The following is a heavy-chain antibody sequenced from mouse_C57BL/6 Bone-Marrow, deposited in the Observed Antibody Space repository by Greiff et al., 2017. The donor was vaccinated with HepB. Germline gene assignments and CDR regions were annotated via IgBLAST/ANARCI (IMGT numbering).Heavy chain of an antibody. CDR3: ARGWSLY. CDR2: IYPGSGNT. J-gene: IGHJ3*01. CDR1: GYSFTSYY. V-gene: IGHV1-66*01. Sequence: VHLVESGPELVKPGASVKISCKASGYSFTSYYIHWVKQRPGQGLEWIGWIYPGSGNTKYNEKFKGKATLTADTSSSTAYMQLSSLTSEDSAVYYCARGWSLYWGQGTLVTVSA. D-gene: IGHD2-3*01.